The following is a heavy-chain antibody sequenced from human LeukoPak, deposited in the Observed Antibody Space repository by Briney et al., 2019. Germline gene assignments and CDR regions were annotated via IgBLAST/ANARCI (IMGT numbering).Heavy chain of an antibody. Sequence: GGSLRLSCAASGFTFSSYAMHWVRQAPGKGLEWVAVISYDGSNKYYADSVKGRFTISRDNSKNTLYLQMNSLRAEDTAVYYCARDLTIYSSGWYGGGAYFDYWGQGTLVTVSS. CDR2: ISYDGSNK. D-gene: IGHD6-19*01. V-gene: IGHV3-30-3*01. CDR1: GFTFSSYA. J-gene: IGHJ4*02. CDR3: ARDLTIYSSGWYGGGAYFDY.